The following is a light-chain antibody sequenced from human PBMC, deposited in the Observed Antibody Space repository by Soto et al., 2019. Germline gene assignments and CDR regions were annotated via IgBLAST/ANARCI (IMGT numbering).Light chain of an antibody. CDR1: QGISSY. Sequence: IRMTQSPSSFSASTGDRVTITCRASQGISSYLAWYQQKPGKAPKLLIYAASTLQSGVPSRFSGSGSGTDFTLTISCLQSEDFATYYCQQYYSYRTFGQGTKVEIK. J-gene: IGKJ1*01. V-gene: IGKV1-8*01. CDR3: QQYYSYRT. CDR2: AAS.